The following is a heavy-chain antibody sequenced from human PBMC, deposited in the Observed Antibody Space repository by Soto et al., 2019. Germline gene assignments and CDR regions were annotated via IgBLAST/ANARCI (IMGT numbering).Heavy chain of an antibody. D-gene: IGHD5-12*01. CDR2: NIPIFGTA. J-gene: IGHJ4*02. V-gene: IGHV1-69*01. Sequence: QVQLVQSGAEVKKPGSSVRVSCKASGGALSNYVINWVRQAPGQGLEWMGGNIPIFGTANYAQRYQGRVTITADESTSTAYMDLISLRSEDTAVYYCAREGFSGGYFGSWGQGTLVTVSS. CDR1: GGALSNYV. CDR3: AREGFSGGYFGS.